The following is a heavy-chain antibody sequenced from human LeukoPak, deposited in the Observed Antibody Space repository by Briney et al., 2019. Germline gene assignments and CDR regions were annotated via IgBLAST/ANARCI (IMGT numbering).Heavy chain of an antibody. CDR2: IYSSGNT. CDR1: GGSISGYY. Sequence: SETLSLTCTVSGGSISGYYWSWIRQPPGKGLEWIGYIYSSGNTNHNPSLKSRVTISVDTSKNQFSLKLSSVTAADTAVYYCAREVPDTAMVPLWGQGTLVTVSS. V-gene: IGHV4-59*01. D-gene: IGHD5-18*01. J-gene: IGHJ4*02. CDR3: AREVPDTAMVPL.